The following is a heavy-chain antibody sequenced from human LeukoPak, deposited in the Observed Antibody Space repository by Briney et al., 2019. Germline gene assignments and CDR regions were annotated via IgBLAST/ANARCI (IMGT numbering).Heavy chain of an antibody. D-gene: IGHD2-2*01. J-gene: IGHJ5*02. CDR1: GGSFSGYY. Sequence: KPSETLSLTCAVYGGSFSGYYWSWIRQPPGKGLEWIGEINHSGSTNYNPSLKSQVTISVDTSKNQFSLKLSSVTAADTAVYYCARVRRYLGGIVVVPASPGWFDPWGQGTLVTVSS. CDR3: ARVRRYLGGIVVVPASPGWFDP. V-gene: IGHV4-34*01. CDR2: INHSGST.